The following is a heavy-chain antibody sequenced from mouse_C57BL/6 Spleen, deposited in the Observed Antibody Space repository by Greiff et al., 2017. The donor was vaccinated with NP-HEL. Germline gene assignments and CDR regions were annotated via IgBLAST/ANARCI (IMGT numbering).Heavy chain of an antibody. V-gene: IGHV5-4*03. CDR3: ARSSFITTDYFDY. J-gene: IGHJ2*01. CDR1: GFTFSSYA. Sequence: EVKVVESGGGLVKPGGSLKLSCAASGFTFSSYAMSWVRQTPEKRLEWVATISDGGSYTYYPDNVKGRFTISRDNAKNNLYLQMSHLKSEDTAMYYCARSSFITTDYFDYWGQGTTLTVSS. D-gene: IGHD1-1*01. CDR2: ISDGGSYT.